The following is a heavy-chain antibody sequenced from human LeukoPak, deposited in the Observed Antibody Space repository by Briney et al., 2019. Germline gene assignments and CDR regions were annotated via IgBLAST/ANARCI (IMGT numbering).Heavy chain of an antibody. Sequence: PSETLSLTCTVSGGSINNYYWTWIQHPPGKGLEWIGYIYYTGSTNYSPSLKSRVTISLDTSKNQFSLRLSSVTAADTAMYFCARGAWYAGYWGQGTLVTVPS. D-gene: IGHD6-13*01. CDR3: ARGAWYAGY. CDR2: IYYTGST. CDR1: GGSINNYY. J-gene: IGHJ4*02. V-gene: IGHV4-59*01.